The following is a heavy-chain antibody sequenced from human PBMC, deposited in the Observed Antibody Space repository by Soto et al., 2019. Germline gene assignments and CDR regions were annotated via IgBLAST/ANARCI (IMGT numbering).Heavy chain of an antibody. CDR2: INPATGAA. CDR3: ARGGGVGVAGSAAFDM. V-gene: IGHV1-2*02. D-gene: IGHD3-3*01. Sequence: QLHLVQSGAVVKKPGASVTVSCSASGYPVTAYYMHWVRQAPGRGLEWMGGINPATGAAKYTQTFQGRGTMSRETSPRTVFRELSGLTSEDTAVFYCARGGGVGVAGSAAFDMWGQGTLVTVSS. CDR1: GYPVTAYY. J-gene: IGHJ3*02.